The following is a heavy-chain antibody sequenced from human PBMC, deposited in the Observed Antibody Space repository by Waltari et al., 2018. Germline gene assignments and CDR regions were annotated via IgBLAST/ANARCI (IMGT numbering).Heavy chain of an antibody. D-gene: IGHD2-15*01. CDR3: ARDVARTYAFDI. J-gene: IGHJ3*02. V-gene: IGHV3-21*01. Sequence: EVQLVESGGGLVKPGGSLRLSCAASGFTFSRYSMNWVRQAPGKGLEWVSSISSSSSYIYYADSVKGRFTISRDNAKNSLYLQMNSLRAEDTAVYYCARDVARTYAFDIWGQGTMVTVSS. CDR1: GFTFSRYS. CDR2: ISSSSSYI.